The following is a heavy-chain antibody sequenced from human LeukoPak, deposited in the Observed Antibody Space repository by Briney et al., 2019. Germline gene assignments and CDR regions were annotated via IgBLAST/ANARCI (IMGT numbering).Heavy chain of an antibody. Sequence: AGGSLRLSCAASGFTFSSYSMNWVRQAPGKGLEWVSSISSSSSYIYYADPVKGRFTISRDNAKNSLYLQMNSRRAEDTAVYYCARDIGYYYDSSGYLFDYWGQGTLVTVSS. V-gene: IGHV3-21*01. D-gene: IGHD3-22*01. CDR1: GFTFSSYS. J-gene: IGHJ4*02. CDR2: ISSSSSYI. CDR3: ARDIGYYYDSSGYLFDY.